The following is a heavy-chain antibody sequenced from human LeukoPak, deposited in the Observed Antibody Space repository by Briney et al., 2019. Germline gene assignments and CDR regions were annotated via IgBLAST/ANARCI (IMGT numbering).Heavy chain of an antibody. V-gene: IGHV3-66*02. J-gene: IGHJ3*02. D-gene: IGHD3-22*01. Sequence: GGSLRLSCAASAFTVSSTYMSWVRQAPGKGLEWVSVIYSGDSTYYADSVKGRFTISRDNSKNTLYLQMNSLRAEDTAVYYCARGGSSGRSDAFDIWGQGTMVTVSS. CDR2: IYSGDST. CDR3: ARGGSSGRSDAFDI. CDR1: AFTVSSTY.